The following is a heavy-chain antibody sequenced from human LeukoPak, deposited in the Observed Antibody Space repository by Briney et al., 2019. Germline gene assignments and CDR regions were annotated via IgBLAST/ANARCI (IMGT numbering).Heavy chain of an antibody. CDR3: SSSDRYGSGSYYNDWLRGPRSQRNGYYFDY. D-gene: IGHD3-10*01. Sequence: GASVKVSCKASGYTFTGYYMHWVRQAPGQGLEWMGWINPNSGGTNYAQKFQGRVTMTRDTSISTAYMELSSLRSEDTAVYYCSSSDRYGSGSYYNDWLRGPRSQRNGYYFDYWGQGTLVTVSS. CDR2: INPNSGGT. CDR1: GYTFTGYY. V-gene: IGHV1-2*02. J-gene: IGHJ4*02.